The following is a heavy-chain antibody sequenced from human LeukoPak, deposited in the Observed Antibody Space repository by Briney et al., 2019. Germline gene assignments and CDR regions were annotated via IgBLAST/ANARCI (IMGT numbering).Heavy chain of an antibody. CDR1: GGTFSSYT. D-gene: IGHD1-20*01. CDR3: AREYNWNDPYYYYYMDV. V-gene: IGHV1-69*04. J-gene: IGHJ6*03. CDR2: IIPILGIA. Sequence: SVKVSCKASGGTFSSYTISWVRQAPGQGLEWMGRIIPILGIANYAQKFQGRVTITADESTSTAYMELSSLRSEDTAVYYCAREYNWNDPYYYYYMDVWGKGTTVTVSS.